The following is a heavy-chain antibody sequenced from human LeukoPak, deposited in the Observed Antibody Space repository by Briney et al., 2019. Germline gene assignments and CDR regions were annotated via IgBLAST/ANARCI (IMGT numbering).Heavy chain of an antibody. D-gene: IGHD4-17*01. CDR1: GFIFSSYG. CDR2: TWYDGSNK. J-gene: IGHJ4*02. CDR3: ARDHGDYSGKDY. Sequence: GRSLRLSCAASGFIFSSYGMHWVRQAPGKGLEWVAVTWYDGSNKYYADAVKGRFTISRDNSKNTLYLQMNSLRAGDTAVYFCARDHGDYSGKDYWGQGTLVTVSS. V-gene: IGHV3-33*01.